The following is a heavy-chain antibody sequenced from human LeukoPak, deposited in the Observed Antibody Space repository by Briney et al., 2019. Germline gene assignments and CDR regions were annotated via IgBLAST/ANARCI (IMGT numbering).Heavy chain of an antibody. CDR3: VKRPANSDAYFEE. V-gene: IGHV3-23*05. J-gene: IGHJ4*02. Sequence: GGSLRLSCAASGFTFVNYAMSCVRQAPGEGVEWVSSVLMGSKLTYYTDPVKGHFTVSRDDSTSIAYLDINSLRARDRAVYCCVKRPANSDAYFEEWGQGTLVTVSS. CDR2: VLMGSKLT. CDR1: GFTFVNYA. D-gene: IGHD2/OR15-2a*01.